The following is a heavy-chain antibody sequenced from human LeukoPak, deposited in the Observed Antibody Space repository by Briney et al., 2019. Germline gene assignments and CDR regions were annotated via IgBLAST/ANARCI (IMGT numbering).Heavy chain of an antibody. CDR1: GFTVSSNY. J-gene: IGHJ4*02. CDR3: ARYSYGDYNIDY. Sequence: PGGSLRLSCAASGFTVSSNYMSWVRQAPGKGLEWVSVIYSGGSTYHADSVKGRFTISRDNSKNTLYLQMNSLRAEDTAVYYCARYSYGDYNIDYWGQGTLVTVSS. D-gene: IGHD4-17*01. CDR2: IYSGGST. V-gene: IGHV3-66*01.